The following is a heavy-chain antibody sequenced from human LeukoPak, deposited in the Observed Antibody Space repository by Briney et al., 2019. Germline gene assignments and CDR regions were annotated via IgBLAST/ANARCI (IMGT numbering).Heavy chain of an antibody. D-gene: IGHD3-10*01. CDR2: ITAYNDNT. CDR3: ARALLWFGEPSHIDY. J-gene: IGHJ4*02. V-gene: IGHV1-18*04. CDR1: GYXFTSYY. Sequence: ASVKVSCKASGYXFTSYYIHWVRQAPGQGLEWMGWITAYNDNTNYAQKLQGRVTMTTDTSTSTAYMELRSLRSDDTAVYYCARALLWFGEPSHIDYWGQGTLVTASS.